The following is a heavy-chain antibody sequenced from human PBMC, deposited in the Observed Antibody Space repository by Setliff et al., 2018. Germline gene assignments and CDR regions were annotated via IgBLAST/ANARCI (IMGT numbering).Heavy chain of an antibody. CDR3: ARDHAYGSRFYYYYNMDV. D-gene: IGHD3-10*01. CDR1: GFTFSDYY. V-gene: IGHV3-11*04. CDR2: ISSSGSTI. J-gene: IGHJ6*02. Sequence: GGSLRLSCAASGFTFSDYYMSWIRQAPGKGLEWVSYISSSGSTIYYADSVKGRFTISRDNAKNSLYLQMNSLRAEDTAVYYCARDHAYGSRFYYYYNMDVWGQGTTVTVSS.